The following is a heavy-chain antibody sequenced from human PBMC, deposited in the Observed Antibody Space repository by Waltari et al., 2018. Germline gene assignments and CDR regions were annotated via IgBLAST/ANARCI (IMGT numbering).Heavy chain of an antibody. CDR2: ISGSGSTV. CDR1: GFSFSDYY. CDR3: TRPPGDRRRDY. V-gene: IGHV3-11*01. J-gene: IGHJ4*02. Sequence: QVPLVDSGGGLVKPGGSLSLSCAASGFSFSDYYMGWIRQAPGKGLEWISYISGSGSTVYYADPVKGRFSISRDNGKNSLYLQMNSLRAEDTAVYYCTRPPGDRRRDYWGQGTLVTVSS. D-gene: IGHD3-10*01.